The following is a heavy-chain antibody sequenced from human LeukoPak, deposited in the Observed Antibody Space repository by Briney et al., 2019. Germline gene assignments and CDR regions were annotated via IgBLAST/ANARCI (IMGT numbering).Heavy chain of an antibody. CDR1: GYTFTCYY. CDR2: INPNSGGT. J-gene: IGHJ6*02. CDR3: ARVTPLYYYYYGMDV. V-gene: IGHV1-2*06. Sequence: ASVKVSCKASGYTFTCYYMHWVRQAPGQGLEWMGRINPNSGGTNYAQKFQGRVTMTRDTSISTAYMELSRLRSDDTAVYYCARVTPLYYYYYGMDVWGQGTTVTVSS.